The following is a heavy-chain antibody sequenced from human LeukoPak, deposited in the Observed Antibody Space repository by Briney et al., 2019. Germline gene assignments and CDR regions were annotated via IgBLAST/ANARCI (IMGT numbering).Heavy chain of an antibody. CDR3: ARDGGATIFGVVIRYRADFDY. D-gene: IGHD3-3*01. J-gene: IGHJ4*02. V-gene: IGHV1-18*01. CDR2: ISAYNGNT. CDR1: GYTFTSYG. Sequence: ASVKVSCKASGYTFTSYGISWVRQAPGQGLEWMGWISAYNGNTNYAQKLQGRVTMTTDTSTSTAYMELRSLRSDDTAVYYCARDGGATIFGVVIRYRADFDYWGQGTLVTVSS.